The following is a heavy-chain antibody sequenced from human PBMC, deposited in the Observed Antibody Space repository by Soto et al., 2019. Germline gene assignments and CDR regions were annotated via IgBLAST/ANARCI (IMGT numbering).Heavy chain of an antibody. Sequence: PSETLSLTCTVSGGSISSYYWSWIRQPAGKGLEWIGRIYTSGSTNYNPSLKSRVTMSVDTSKNQFSLKLSSVTAADTAVYYCARGSVTQWNNWFDPWGPGTLVTVSS. CDR1: GGSISSYY. V-gene: IGHV4-4*07. CDR2: IYTSGST. CDR3: ARGSVTQWNNWFDP. D-gene: IGHD2-21*02. J-gene: IGHJ5*02.